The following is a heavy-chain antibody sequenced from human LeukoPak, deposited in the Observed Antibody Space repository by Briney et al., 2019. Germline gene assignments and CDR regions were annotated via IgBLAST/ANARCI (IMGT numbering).Heavy chain of an antibody. CDR1: GYTFTGYY. Sequence: ASVKVSCKASGYTFTGYYMHWVRQAPGQGLEWMGRINPNSGSTNYAQKFQGRVTMTRDTSISTAYMELSRLRSDDTAVYYCARVEAYYYDSSGWGNLDYWGQGTLVTVSS. CDR2: INPNSGST. J-gene: IGHJ4*02. CDR3: ARVEAYYYDSSGWGNLDY. V-gene: IGHV1-2*06. D-gene: IGHD3-22*01.